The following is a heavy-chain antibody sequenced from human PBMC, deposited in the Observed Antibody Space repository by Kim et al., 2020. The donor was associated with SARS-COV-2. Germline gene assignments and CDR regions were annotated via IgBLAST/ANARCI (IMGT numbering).Heavy chain of an antibody. V-gene: IGHV3-21*01. Sequence: YADSVKGRFTISRDNAKNSLYLQMNSVKAGDTAVYYCARSDSGSYYRWDYWGQGTLVTVSS. J-gene: IGHJ4*02. D-gene: IGHD1-26*01. CDR3: ARSDSGSYYRWDY.